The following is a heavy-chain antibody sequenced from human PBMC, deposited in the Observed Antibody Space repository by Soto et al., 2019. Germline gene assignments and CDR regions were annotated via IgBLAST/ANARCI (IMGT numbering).Heavy chain of an antibody. Sequence: GASLRPSSSASGFTYVSYAMHWVRQSPGKGQEWVAVISYDGSNKYYADAVKGRFTISRDNSKNTLYLQMNTLRPEDTAMYYCARVAYWGPGTQVTVSS. CDR3: ARVAY. V-gene: IGHV3-30-3*01. CDR2: ISYDGSNK. J-gene: IGHJ4*02. CDR1: GFTYVSYA.